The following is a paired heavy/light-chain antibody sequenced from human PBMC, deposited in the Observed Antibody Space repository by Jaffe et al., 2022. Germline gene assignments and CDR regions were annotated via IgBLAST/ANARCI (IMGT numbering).Light chain of an antibody. J-gene: IGKJ1*01. CDR3: QQSYSTPPT. CDR2: AAS. CDR1: QSISRY. Sequence: DIQMTQSPSSLSASVGDRVTITCRASQSISRYLNWYQQKPGKAPKFLIYAASSLQSGVPSRFSGSGSGTDFTLTISSLQPEDFATYYCQQSYSTPPTFGQGTKVEIK. V-gene: IGKV1-39*01.
Heavy chain of an antibody. J-gene: IGHJ4*02. V-gene: IGHV3-23*01. CDR2: ISGSGDGT. D-gene: IGHD6-19*01. Sequence: EVQLLESGGGLVQPGGSLRLSCAASGFTFTSYAMSWVRQAPGKGLEWVSTISGSGDGTYYADSVKGRFTISRDNSKNTLYVQMNSLRAEDTAVYYCAKREDSSGWYPWDYWGQGTLVTVSS. CDR3: AKREDSSGWYPWDY. CDR1: GFTFTSYA.